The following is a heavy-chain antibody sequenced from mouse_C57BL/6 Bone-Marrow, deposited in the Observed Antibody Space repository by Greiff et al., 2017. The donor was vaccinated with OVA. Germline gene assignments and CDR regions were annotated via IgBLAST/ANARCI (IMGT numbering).Heavy chain of an antibody. CDR1: GYSFTSYY. CDR2: IYPGSGNT. Sequence: QVQLKESGPELVKPGASVKISCKASGYSFTSYYIHWVKQRPGQGLEWIGWIYPGSGNTKYNEKFKGKATLTADTSSSTAYMQLSSLTSEDSAVYYCAREGLYYGNFYAMDYWGQGTSVTVSS. CDR3: AREGLYYGNFYAMDY. D-gene: IGHD2-1*01. J-gene: IGHJ4*01. V-gene: IGHV1-66*01.